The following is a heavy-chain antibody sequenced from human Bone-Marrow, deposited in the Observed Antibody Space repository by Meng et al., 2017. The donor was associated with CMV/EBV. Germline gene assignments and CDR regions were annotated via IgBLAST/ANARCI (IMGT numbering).Heavy chain of an antibody. D-gene: IGHD1-26*01. V-gene: IGHV3-33*06. CDR3: AKDLGNWYSGSYYDD. Sequence: SGFTFSNYGMHWVLQAPGKGLEWVAVIWYDGINKYYADSVKGRFTTSRDNSKNTLYLQMNSLRAEDTGVYYCAKDLGNWYSGSYYDDWGLGTLVTVSS. J-gene: IGHJ4*02. CDR1: GFTFSNYG. CDR2: IWYDGINK.